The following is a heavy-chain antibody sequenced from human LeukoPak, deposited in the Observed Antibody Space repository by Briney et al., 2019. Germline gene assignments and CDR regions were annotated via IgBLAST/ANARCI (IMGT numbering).Heavy chain of an antibody. CDR2: MYNSGST. V-gene: IGHV4-38-2*01. CDR1: GYSISSGHY. D-gene: IGHD2-2*01. CDR3: ARHVYGRHQLQAYHFDY. Sequence: PSETLSLTCVVSGYSISSGHYWGWIRQSPGKGLEWIASMYNSGSTYFKSSLKSRVTISLDTPKNQFSLTLNSVTAADTAVYYCARHVYGRHQLQAYHFDYWGQGILVTVSS. J-gene: IGHJ4*02.